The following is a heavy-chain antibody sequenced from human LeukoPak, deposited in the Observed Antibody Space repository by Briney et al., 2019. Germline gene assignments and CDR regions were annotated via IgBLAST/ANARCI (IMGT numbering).Heavy chain of an antibody. D-gene: IGHD3-3*01. CDR1: GFTFSSYS. CDR3: ARLEWYYDFWSGYYQEFDG. V-gene: IGHV3-21*01. Sequence: GGSLRLSCAAPGFTFSSYSMNSVPQAPRKGLECVSSISSRSSYIYYADSVKGRFTISRDNAKNSLYLQMNSLRAEDTAVYYCARLEWYYDFWSGYYQEFDGWGQGTLVTVSS. CDR2: ISSRSSYI. J-gene: IGHJ5*02.